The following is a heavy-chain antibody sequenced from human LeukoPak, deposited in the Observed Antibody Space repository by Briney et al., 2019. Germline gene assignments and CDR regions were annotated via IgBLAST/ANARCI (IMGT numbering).Heavy chain of an antibody. CDR3: VRDRAYSYGLDY. D-gene: IGHD5-18*01. CDR2: INTDGSST. V-gene: IGHV3-74*01. CDR1: GFTFSSYW. J-gene: IGHJ4*02. Sequence: GGSLRLSCAASGFTFSSYWMHWVRQSPGKGLVWVSRINTDGSSTSYADSVKGRFTISRDNAKNTLYLKMDSLRAEDTGVYNCVRDRAYSYGLDYWGQGILVTVPS.